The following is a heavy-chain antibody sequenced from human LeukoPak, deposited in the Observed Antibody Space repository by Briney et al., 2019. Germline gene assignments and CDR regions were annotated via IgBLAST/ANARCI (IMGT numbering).Heavy chain of an antibody. J-gene: IGHJ6*02. V-gene: IGHV3-30*03. D-gene: IGHD2-2*02. Sequence: GGSLRLSCAASGFSFSSYGMVWVRQAPGKGLEWLAVISFDGSETFYADSVEGRFSISRDYSRNAFLQMNSLRPDDTAVYYCARDRGYTLRGLAVWGRGTTVIVS. CDR1: GFSFSSYG. CDR2: ISFDGSET. CDR3: ARDRGYTLRGLAV.